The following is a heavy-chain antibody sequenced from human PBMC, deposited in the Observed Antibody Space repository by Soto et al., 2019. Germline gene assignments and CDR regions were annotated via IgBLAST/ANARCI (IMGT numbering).Heavy chain of an antibody. CDR3: ARVGPWVPYYYDSSPYTFENWFEP. CDR2: IYHGGST. J-gene: IGHJ5*02. Sequence: KSSETLSLTCAVSGYSISSGYYWGWLRQPPGKGLEWIGRIYHGGSTYYNPSLNSRVTLSIDMTNNHVSLILNSVTAADTAVYYCARVGPWVPYYYDSSPYTFENWFEPWGQGTLVTVSS. D-gene: IGHD3-22*01. CDR1: GYSISSGYY. V-gene: IGHV4-38-2*01.